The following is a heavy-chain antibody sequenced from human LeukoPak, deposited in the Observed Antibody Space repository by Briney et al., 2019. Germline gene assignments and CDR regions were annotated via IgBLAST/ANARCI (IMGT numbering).Heavy chain of an antibody. CDR2: INPSGGST. CDR1: GYTFTSYY. Sequence: ASVKVSCKASGYTFTSYYMHWVRQAPGQGLEWMGIINPSGGSTSYAQKFQGRVTMTRDTSTSTVYMELSSLRSEDTAVYYCARAPGDCGDYIYFQHWGRGTLVTVSS. V-gene: IGHV1-46*01. D-gene: IGHD4-17*01. J-gene: IGHJ1*01. CDR3: ARAPGDCGDYIYFQH.